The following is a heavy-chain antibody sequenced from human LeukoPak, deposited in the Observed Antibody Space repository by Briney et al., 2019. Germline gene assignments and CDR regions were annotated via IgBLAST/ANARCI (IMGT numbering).Heavy chain of an antibody. CDR3: AKGGSLWFGELSFVDY. D-gene: IGHD3-10*01. J-gene: IGHJ4*02. V-gene: IGHV3-30*02. Sequence: GGSLRLSCAASGFTFSSYGMHWVRQAPGKGLEWVAFIRYDGSNKYYADSVKGRFTISRDNSKNTLYLQMNSLRAEDTAVYYCAKGGSLWFGELSFVDYWGQGTLVTVPS. CDR1: GFTFSSYG. CDR2: IRYDGSNK.